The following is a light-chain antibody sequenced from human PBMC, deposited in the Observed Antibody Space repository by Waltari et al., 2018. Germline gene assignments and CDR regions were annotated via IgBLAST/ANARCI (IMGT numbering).Light chain of an antibody. CDR2: EVS. CDR3: TSKTGTITYV. CDR1: NNDVGGYNY. J-gene: IGLJ1*01. Sequence: QSALTQPASVSGSPGQSITIPCTGTNNDVGGYNYVSWYQQYAGKAPKPMSYEVSNRPQGVSNRFSGSKSGNTASLTISGLQAEDEADYYCTSKTGTITYVFGTGTKVTVL. V-gene: IGLV2-14*01.